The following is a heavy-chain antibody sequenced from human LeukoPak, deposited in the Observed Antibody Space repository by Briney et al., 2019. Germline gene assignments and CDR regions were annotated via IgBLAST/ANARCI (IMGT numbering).Heavy chain of an antibody. CDR2: ISSSSSYI. CDR3: ARDGVAGGFDY. J-gene: IGHJ4*02. CDR1: GFTLSSYA. Sequence: GGSLRLSCAASGFTLSSYAMNWVRQAPGKGLEWVSSISSSSSYIYYADSVKGRFTISRDNAKNSLYLQMNSLRAEDTAVYYCARDGVAGGFDYWGQGILVTVSS. V-gene: IGHV3-21*01. D-gene: IGHD6-19*01.